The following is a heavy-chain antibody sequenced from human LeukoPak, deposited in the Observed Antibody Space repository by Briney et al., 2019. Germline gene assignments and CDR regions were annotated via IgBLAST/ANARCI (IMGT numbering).Heavy chain of an antibody. J-gene: IGHJ4*02. CDR1: GYTFTSHY. V-gene: IGHV1-46*01. CDR2: IHPSGGNS. CDR3: ARDCSSTTCQGPVLDF. Sequence: ASVKVSCKASGYTFTSHYVHWVRQAPGQGLEWMGIIHPSGGNSRNTQHFQGRVTMTRDTSTSTVYLELSSLRSEDTAVYYCARDCSSTTCQGPVLDFWGQGTLVTVSS. D-gene: IGHD2/OR15-2a*01.